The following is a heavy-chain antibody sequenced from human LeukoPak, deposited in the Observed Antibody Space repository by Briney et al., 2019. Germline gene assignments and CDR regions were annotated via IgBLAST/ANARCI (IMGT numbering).Heavy chain of an antibody. D-gene: IGHD6-13*01. J-gene: IGHJ4*02. CDR2: ISSSSNTI. CDR3: ARRYSSSWTFDY. V-gene: IGHV3-48*01. CDR1: GFTFSNYN. Sequence: GESLRLSCAASGFTFSNYNMNWVRQAPGMGLEWVSYISSSSNTIYYADSVKGRFTISRDNAKNSLYLQMNSLRGEDTAVYYCARRYSSSWTFDYWGQGTLVTVSS.